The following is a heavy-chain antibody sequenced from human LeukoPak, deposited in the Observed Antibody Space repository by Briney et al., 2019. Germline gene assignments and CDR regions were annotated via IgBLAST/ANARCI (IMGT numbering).Heavy chain of an antibody. CDR2: ISWDGGTT. CDR1: GFTFDSYS. V-gene: IGHV3-20*04. J-gene: IGHJ6*03. D-gene: IGHD1-7*01. Sequence: GGSLRLSCATSGFTFDSYSMHWVRQAPGKGLEWVSLISWDGGTTKYADSLKGRFTVSRDNAKNSLYLQMNSLRAEDTAVYYCARVCLELGYYYYMDVWGKGTTVTVSS. CDR3: ARVCLELGYYYYMDV.